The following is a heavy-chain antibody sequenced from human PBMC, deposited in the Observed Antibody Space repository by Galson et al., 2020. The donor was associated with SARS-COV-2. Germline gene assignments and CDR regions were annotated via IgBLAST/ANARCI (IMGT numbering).Heavy chain of an antibody. Sequence: GGSLRLSCAASGFTFDDYAMHWVRQAPGKGLEWVSGISWNSGSIGYADSVKGRFTISRDNAKNSLYLQMNSLRAEDTALYYCAKDIYNGGLLDYWGQGTLVTVSS. CDR3: AKDIYNGGLLDY. J-gene: IGHJ4*02. V-gene: IGHV3-9*01. D-gene: IGHD1-20*01. CDR2: ISWNSGSI. CDR1: GFTFDDYA.